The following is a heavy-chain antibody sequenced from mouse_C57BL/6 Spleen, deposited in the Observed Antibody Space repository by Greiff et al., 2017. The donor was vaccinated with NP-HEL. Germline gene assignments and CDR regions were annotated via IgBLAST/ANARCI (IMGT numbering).Heavy chain of an antibody. CDR3: ARGWLSY. CDR1: GYTFTSYW. CDR2: IHPNSGST. J-gene: IGHJ2*01. V-gene: IGHV1-64*01. D-gene: IGHD2-3*01. Sequence: VKLQESGAELVKPGASVKLSCKASGYTFTSYWMHWVKQRPGQGLAWIGMIHPNSGSTNYNEKFKSKATLTVDKSSSTAYMQLSSLTSEDSAVYYWARGWLSYWGQGTTLTVSS.